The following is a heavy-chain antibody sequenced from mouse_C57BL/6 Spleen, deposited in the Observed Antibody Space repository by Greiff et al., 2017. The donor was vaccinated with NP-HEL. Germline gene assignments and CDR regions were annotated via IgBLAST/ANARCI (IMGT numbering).Heavy chain of an antibody. J-gene: IGHJ3*01. V-gene: IGHV1-82*01. D-gene: IGHD1-1*01. Sequence: QVQLKQSGPELVKPGASVKISCKASGYAFSSSWMNWVKQRPGKGLEWIGRIYPGDGDTNYNGKFKGKATLTADKSSSTAYMQLSSLTSEDSAVYFCAREEGSSYEFAYWGQGTLVTVSA. CDR2: IYPGDGDT. CDR3: AREEGSSYEFAY. CDR1: GYAFSSSW.